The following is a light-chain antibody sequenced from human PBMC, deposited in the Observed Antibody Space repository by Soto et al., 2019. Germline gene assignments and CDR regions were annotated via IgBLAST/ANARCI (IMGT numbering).Light chain of an antibody. CDR2: DAS. J-gene: IGKJ2*01. CDR1: ESISIW. V-gene: IGKV1-5*01. CDR3: QQYKSYSYT. Sequence: DIQMTQSPSILSASVGDRVAITCRASESISIWLAWYQQKPGKAPKVLIYDASRLQSGVPERFSGSGSGTEFTLTISSLQADDIATYYCQQYKSYSYTFGQGTNLEI.